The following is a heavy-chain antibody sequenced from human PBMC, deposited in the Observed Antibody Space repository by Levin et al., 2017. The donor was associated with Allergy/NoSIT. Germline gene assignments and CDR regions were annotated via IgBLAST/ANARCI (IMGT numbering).Heavy chain of an antibody. CDR1: GGSFSGYS. CDR3: AGATVWFGADDAFDI. D-gene: IGHD3-10*01. CDR2: INHSGST. J-gene: IGHJ3*02. V-gene: IGHV4-34*01. Sequence: SCAVYGGSFSGYSWSWIRQPPGKGLEWIGEINHSGSTYYNPSLKSRVTISVDTSKNQFSLRLSSVTAADTAVYYCAGATVWFGADDAFDIWGQGTMVTVSS.